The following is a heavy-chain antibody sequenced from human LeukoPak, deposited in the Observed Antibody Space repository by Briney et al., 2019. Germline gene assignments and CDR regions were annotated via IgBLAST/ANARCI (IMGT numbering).Heavy chain of an antibody. V-gene: IGHV4-34*01. J-gene: IGHJ5*02. CDR1: GGSFSGYY. Sequence: SETLSLTCAVYGGSFSGYYWSWIRQPQGKGLGWIGEINHSGSTNYNPSLKSRVTISVDTSKNQFSLKLSSVTAADTAVYYCARMGYYGSGSWNWFDPWGQGTLVTVSS. CDR3: ARMGYYGSGSWNWFDP. D-gene: IGHD3-10*01. CDR2: INHSGST.